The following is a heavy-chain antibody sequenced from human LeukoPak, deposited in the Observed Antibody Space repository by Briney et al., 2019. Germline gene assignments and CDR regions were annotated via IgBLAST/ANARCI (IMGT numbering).Heavy chain of an antibody. J-gene: IGHJ5*02. CDR2: IRSKAYGGTT. V-gene: IGHV3-49*04. CDR3: VRSFPYCGGDCQDAGP. Sequence: GGSLRLSCTASGFTFGDYAMSWVRQAPGKGLEWVGFIRSKAYGGTTEYAASVKGRFTISRDNAKNSLYLQMNNLRAEDAAVYYCVRSFPYCGGDCQDAGPWGQGTLVTVSS. D-gene: IGHD2-21*02. CDR1: GFTFGDYA.